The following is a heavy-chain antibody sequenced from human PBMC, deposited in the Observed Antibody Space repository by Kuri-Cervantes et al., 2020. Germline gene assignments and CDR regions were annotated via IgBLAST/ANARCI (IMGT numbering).Heavy chain of an antibody. Sequence: GEFLKISCAASGFTFSSYGMHWVRQAPGKGLEWVAVISYDGSNKYYADSVKGRFTISRDNAKNSLYLQMNSLRDEDTAVYYCARELYYYDSSGYYPTDYWGQGTLVTVSS. V-gene: IGHV3-30*03. CDR1: GFTFSSYG. J-gene: IGHJ4*02. CDR2: ISYDGSNK. D-gene: IGHD3-22*01. CDR3: ARELYYYDSSGYYPTDY.